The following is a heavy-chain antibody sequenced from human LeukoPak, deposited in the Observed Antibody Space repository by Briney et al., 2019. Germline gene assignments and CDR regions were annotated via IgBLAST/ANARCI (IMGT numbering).Heavy chain of an antibody. J-gene: IGHJ1*01. V-gene: IGHV1-3*01. CDR3: ARGSAGQWLVRVYFQH. Sequence: VASVKVSCKASGYTFTSYAMHWVRQAPGQRLEWMGWSNAGNGNTKYSQKFQGRVTITRDTSASTAYMELSSLRSEDTAVYYCARGSAGQWLVRVYFQHWGQGTLVTVSS. CDR1: GYTFTSYA. CDR2: SNAGNGNT. D-gene: IGHD6-19*01.